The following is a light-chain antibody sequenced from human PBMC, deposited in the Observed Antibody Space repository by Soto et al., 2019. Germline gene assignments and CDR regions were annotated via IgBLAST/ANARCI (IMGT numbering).Light chain of an antibody. V-gene: IGLV2-14*01. CDR3: SSYTSTSSYV. CDR2: EVS. Sequence: QSALAQPASVSGSPGQSITISCTGTSSGIGNYNYVSWYQQHPGKAPKLMISEVSNRPSGVSNRFSGSKSGNTASLTISGLQAEDEADYYCSSYTSTSSYVFGGGTRSPS. CDR1: SSGIGNYNY. J-gene: IGLJ1*01.